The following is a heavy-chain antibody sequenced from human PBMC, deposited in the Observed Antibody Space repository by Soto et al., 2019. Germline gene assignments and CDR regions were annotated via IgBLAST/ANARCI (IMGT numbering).Heavy chain of an antibody. CDR2: IIPIFGTA. CDR3: ARDEGVAYCGGDCYSGFDY. J-gene: IGHJ4*02. CDR1: GGTFSSYA. D-gene: IGHD2-21*02. V-gene: IGHV1-69*01. Sequence: QVQLVQSGAEVKKPGSSVKVSCKASGGTFSSYAISWVRQAPGQGLEWMGGIIPIFGTANYAQKFQGRVTITADEYTSTAYMELSSLRSEDTAVYYCARDEGVAYCGGDCYSGFDYWGQGTLVTVSS.